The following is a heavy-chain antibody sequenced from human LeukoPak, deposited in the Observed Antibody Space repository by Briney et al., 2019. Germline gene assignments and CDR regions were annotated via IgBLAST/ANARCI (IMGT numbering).Heavy chain of an antibody. CDR2: ISNSNNYI. CDR3: ARGPNSNWSGLDF. J-gene: IGHJ4*02. CDR1: GFTFSTYS. D-gene: IGHD6-6*01. Sequence: GGSLRLSCVVSGFTFSTYSMNWVRQAPGKGLEWVSSISNSNNYIHYADSIKGRFTVSRDNAKNTLYLQVNNLRAEDTAVYYCARGPNSNWSGLDFWGQGTLLTVSS. V-gene: IGHV3-21*01.